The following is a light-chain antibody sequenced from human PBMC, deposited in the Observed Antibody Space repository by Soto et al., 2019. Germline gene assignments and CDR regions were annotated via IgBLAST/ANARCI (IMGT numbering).Light chain of an antibody. Sequence: EIVMTQSPVTLSVSPGERATLSCTASQSVNNNVAWYQQKPGHTPRLLIYSASIGATGTPARFSGSGSGSDFTLTISSLQSEDFAVYYCQQYNSYSFTFGPGTKVDIK. V-gene: IGKV3-15*01. CDR1: QSVNNN. CDR2: SAS. CDR3: QQYNSYSFT. J-gene: IGKJ3*01.